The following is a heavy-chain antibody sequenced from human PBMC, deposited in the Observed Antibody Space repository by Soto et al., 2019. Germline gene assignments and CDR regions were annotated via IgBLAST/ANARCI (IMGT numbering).Heavy chain of an antibody. V-gene: IGHV1-18*01. J-gene: IGHJ4*02. CDR1: GYTFTSYG. Sequence: QVQLVQSGAEVKKPGASVKVSCKASGYTFTSYGISWVRQAPGQGLEWMGWISAYNGNTNYAQKLQVRVTMTTDTATSTAYMELRSRRSDDTAVYYCASVRKGLNSSSSEFDYWGQGTLVTVSS. D-gene: IGHD6-6*01. CDR2: ISAYNGNT. CDR3: ASVRKGLNSSSSEFDY.